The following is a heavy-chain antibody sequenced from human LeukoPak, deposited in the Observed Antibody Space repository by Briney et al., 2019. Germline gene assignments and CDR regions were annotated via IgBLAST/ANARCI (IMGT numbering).Heavy chain of an antibody. CDR3: AGGSSGWSYRAFDI. D-gene: IGHD6-19*01. J-gene: IGHJ3*02. CDR2: ISYDGSNK. CDR1: GFTFSSYG. V-gene: IGHV3-30*03. Sequence: PGGSLRLSCAASGFTFSSYGMPWVRQAPGKGLEWVAVISYDGSNKYYADSVKGRFTISRDNSKNTLYLQMNSLRAEDTAVYYCAGGSSGWSYRAFDIWGQGTMVTVSS.